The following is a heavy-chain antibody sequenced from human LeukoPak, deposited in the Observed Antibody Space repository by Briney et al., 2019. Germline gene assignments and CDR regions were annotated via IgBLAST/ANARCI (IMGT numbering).Heavy chain of an antibody. CDR2: ISRGSDHI. CDR1: GFTFSSYA. V-gene: IGHV3-21*01. CDR3: ARETGSAVGSTDFDY. J-gene: IGHJ4*02. Sequence: GGSLRLSCAASGFTFSSYAMNWVRQAPGKGLEWVSSISRGSDHIFYADSMKGRFTISRDNAKNSLYLQMNSLRAEDTAVYYCARETGSAVGSTDFDYWGQGTLVTVSS. D-gene: IGHD4-17*01.